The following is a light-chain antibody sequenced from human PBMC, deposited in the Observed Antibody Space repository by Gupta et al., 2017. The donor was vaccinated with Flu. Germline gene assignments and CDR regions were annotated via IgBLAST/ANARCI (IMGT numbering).Light chain of an antibody. V-gene: IGKV3-15*01. CDR1: QTVGIN. CDR2: HAS. CDR3: QQYNYWPPWT. Sequence: ETVMTQSPATLSVSPGERVTLSCRASQTVGINLAWYKQRPGQAPRLLIYHASTRASGDPARFSGSGSGTEFTLTISSRQPEDFAIYYCQQYNYWPPWTFGQGTKVEIK. J-gene: IGKJ1*01.